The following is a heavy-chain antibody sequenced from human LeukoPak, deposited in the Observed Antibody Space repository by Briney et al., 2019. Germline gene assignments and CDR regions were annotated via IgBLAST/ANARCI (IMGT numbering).Heavy chain of an antibody. V-gene: IGHV3-30*18. Sequence: GGSLRLSCAASGFTFISYGMHWVRQAPGKGLEWVAVISYDGSNKHYADSVKGRFSISRDNSKNTLYLQMNSLRAEDTAVYYCAKDYGSGSYFHDAFDIWGQGTMVTVSS. CDR1: GFTFISYG. CDR2: ISYDGSNK. D-gene: IGHD3-10*01. CDR3: AKDYGSGSYFHDAFDI. J-gene: IGHJ3*02.